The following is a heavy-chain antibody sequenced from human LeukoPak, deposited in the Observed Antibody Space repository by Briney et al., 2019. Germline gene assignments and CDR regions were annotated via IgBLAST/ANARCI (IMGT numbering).Heavy chain of an antibody. CDR1: GFTFSSYD. Sequence: GGSLRLSCAASGFTFSSYDMHWVRQVTGKGLEWVSSIGTTGDTHYAVSVKGRFTISRENAKNSLYLQMSSLSAGDTAVYYCARGLVSWPNGDFDYWGQGTLVTVSS. J-gene: IGHJ4*02. D-gene: IGHD3-9*01. CDR3: ARGLVSWPNGDFDY. V-gene: IGHV3-13*01. CDR2: IGTTGDT.